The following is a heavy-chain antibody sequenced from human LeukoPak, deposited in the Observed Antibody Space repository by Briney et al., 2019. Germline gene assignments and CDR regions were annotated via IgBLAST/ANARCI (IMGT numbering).Heavy chain of an antibody. V-gene: IGHV4-30-2*01. CDR2: IYHSGST. CDR1: GGSISSGGYY. CDR3: ARVEDSSSWYPNWFDP. D-gene: IGHD6-13*01. Sequence: SQTLSLTCTVSGGSISSGGYYWSWIRQPPGKGLEWIGYIYHSGSTYYNPSLKSRVTMSVDGSKNQFSLKLSSVTAADTAVYYCARVEDSSSWYPNWFDPWSQGTLVTVSS. J-gene: IGHJ5*02.